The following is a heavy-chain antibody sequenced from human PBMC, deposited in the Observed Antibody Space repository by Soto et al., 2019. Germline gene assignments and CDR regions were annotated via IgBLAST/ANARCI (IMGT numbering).Heavy chain of an antibody. CDR1: GKSLSGYY. D-gene: IGHD1-26*01. J-gene: IGHJ4*02. CDR3: ARHHVRGRTIAGAAEF. Sequence: QVQLQQWGAGLLKPSETLSLTCAVYGKSLSGYYWSWIRQPPGKALEWIGEINHSGNTTYNPSLKSRVTISVDTSKNQLFLNLSSAAAADTAMYFWARHHVRGRTIAGAAEFWGQGTLVTVSS. CDR2: INHSGNT. V-gene: IGHV4-34*01.